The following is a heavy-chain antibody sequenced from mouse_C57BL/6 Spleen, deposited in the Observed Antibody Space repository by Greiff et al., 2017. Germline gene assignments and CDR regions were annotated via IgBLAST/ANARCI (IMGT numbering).Heavy chain of an antibody. CDR1: GYTFTDYY. CDR3: ATYYYGSSPPYAMDD. V-gene: IGHV1-19*01. D-gene: IGHD1-1*01. CDR2: INPYNGGT. Sequence: EVQLQQSGPVLVKPGASVKMSCKASGYTFTDYYMNWVKQSHGKSLEWIGVINPYNGGTSYNQKFKGKATLTVDKSSSTAYMELNSLTSEDSAVYYCATYYYGSSPPYAMDDWGQGTSVTVSS. J-gene: IGHJ4*01.